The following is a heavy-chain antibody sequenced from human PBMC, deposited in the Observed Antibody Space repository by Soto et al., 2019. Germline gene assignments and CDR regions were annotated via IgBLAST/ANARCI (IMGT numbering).Heavy chain of an antibody. CDR3: AHRPSGWYLFDY. Sequence: SGPTLVNPTQTLTLTCNFSDFSLTTRGVGVGWIRQPPGKALEWLALIYWNDDKRYSPSLKARLTITKDTSKNQVVLTMTNMDPVDTATYYCAHRPSGWYLFDYWGQGTLVTVSS. V-gene: IGHV2-5*01. D-gene: IGHD6-19*01. CDR1: DFSLTTRGVG. CDR2: IYWNDDK. J-gene: IGHJ4*02.